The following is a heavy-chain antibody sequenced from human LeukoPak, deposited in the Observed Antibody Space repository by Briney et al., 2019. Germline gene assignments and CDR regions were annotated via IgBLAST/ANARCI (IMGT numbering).Heavy chain of an antibody. V-gene: IGHV3-15*01. J-gene: IGHJ4*02. Sequence: GGSLRLSCAASGLTFSNGWMSWVRQAPGKGLEWVGRIKSKSERGTTDYAAPVKGRFTISRDGSTNTVYLHMNSLKTEDTAVYFCTSNLYCRTSSCYTLDNWGQGTLVAVSP. D-gene: IGHD2-2*02. CDR2: IKSKSERGTT. CDR3: TSNLYCRTSSCYTLDN. CDR1: GLTFSNGW.